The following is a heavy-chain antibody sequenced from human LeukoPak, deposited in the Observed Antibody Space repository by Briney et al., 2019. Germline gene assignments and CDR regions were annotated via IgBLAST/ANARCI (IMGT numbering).Heavy chain of an antibody. D-gene: IGHD3-3*01. V-gene: IGHV4-39*01. J-gene: IGHJ6*02. CDR3: ARHINGGPYDSLDV. Sequence: SETLSLTCTVSGGSISSSSYYWGWIRQPPGKGLEWLGSIYYSGSTYYNPSLKSRVTISVDTSKNQFSLKLSSVTAADTAVYYCARHINGGPYDSLDVWGQGTTVTVSS. CDR2: IYYSGST. CDR1: GGSISSSSYY.